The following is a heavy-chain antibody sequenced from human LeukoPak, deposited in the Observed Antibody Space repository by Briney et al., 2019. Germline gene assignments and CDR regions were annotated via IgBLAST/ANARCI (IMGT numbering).Heavy chain of an antibody. J-gene: IGHJ6*03. CDR3: ARRPMTTVTYYYYYYYMDV. Sequence: ASVTVSCKTSGYTFNNYGISWVRQAPGQGLEWMGWISAYNGNTNYAQKLQGRVTMTTDTSTSTAYMELRSLRSDDTAVYYCARRPMTTVTYYYYYYYMDVWGKGTTVTVSS. D-gene: IGHD4-17*01. CDR1: GYTFNNYG. V-gene: IGHV1-18*01. CDR2: ISAYNGNT.